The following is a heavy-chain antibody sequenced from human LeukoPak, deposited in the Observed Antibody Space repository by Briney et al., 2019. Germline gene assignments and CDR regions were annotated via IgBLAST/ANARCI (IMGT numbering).Heavy chain of an antibody. D-gene: IGHD3-22*01. V-gene: IGHV4-39*01. CDR1: GGSISSSSYY. Sequence: PSETLSLXCTVSGGSISSSSYYWGWIRQPPGKGLEWIASIYYSGSTYFNPSLKSRVTISVDTSKNQFSLKLRSVTAADTAVYYCARHQYYFDTSGHYPDYWGQGALVTVSS. CDR3: ARHQYYFDTSGHYPDY. J-gene: IGHJ4*02. CDR2: IYYSGST.